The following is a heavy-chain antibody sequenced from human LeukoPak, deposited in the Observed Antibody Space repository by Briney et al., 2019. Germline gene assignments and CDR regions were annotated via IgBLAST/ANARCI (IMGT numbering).Heavy chain of an antibody. CDR3: ARDGTTVTTSGALDACDL. Sequence: GGSLRLSCVASGFTFSDYVMGWVRQAPGKGLEWVSGISDSGGSTYYADSVKGRCTISRDNAKNSLYLQMNSLSAEDTAVYYCARDGTTVTTSGALDACDLWGQGTMVTVSS. CDR1: GFTFSDYV. V-gene: IGHV3-23*01. D-gene: IGHD4-17*01. CDR2: ISDSGGST. J-gene: IGHJ3*01.